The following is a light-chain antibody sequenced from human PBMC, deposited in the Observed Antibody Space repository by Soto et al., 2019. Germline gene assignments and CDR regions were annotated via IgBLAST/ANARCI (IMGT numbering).Light chain of an antibody. Sequence: DIQMTQSPSTLSASVGDRVTITCRASQSIATWLAWYQQKPGKAPKLLIYKASSLTSEVPSRFSGSGFGTDFTLTISSLQPDDFASFCWQQYDSYVTLGHGNKLEIK. J-gene: IGKJ2*01. CDR2: KAS. CDR1: QSIATW. CDR3: QQYDSYVT. V-gene: IGKV1-5*03.